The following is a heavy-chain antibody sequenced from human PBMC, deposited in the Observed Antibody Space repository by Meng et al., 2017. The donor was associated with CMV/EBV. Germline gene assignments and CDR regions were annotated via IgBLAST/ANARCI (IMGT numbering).Heavy chain of an antibody. CDR1: GNIFTKNG. CDR2: ISADNQNT. D-gene: IGHD3-10*01. V-gene: IGHV1-18*01. CDR3: ASSAGGHYYYYGMDV. J-gene: IGHJ6*02. Sequence: ASVKVSCKAPGNIFTKNGISWVRQAPGQRLEWMGWISADNQNTNLVQKLQGRVTMTTDTSTSTAYMELRSLRSDDTAVYYCASSAGGHYYYYGMDVWGQGTTVTVSS.